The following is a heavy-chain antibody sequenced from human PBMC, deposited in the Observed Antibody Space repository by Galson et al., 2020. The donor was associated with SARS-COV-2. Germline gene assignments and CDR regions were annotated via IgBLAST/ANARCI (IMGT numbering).Heavy chain of an antibody. J-gene: IGHJ5*02. CDR1: GGSISSYY. CDR2: IYYSGST. CDR3: AREDSSGFHNWFDP. Sequence: SETLSLTCTVSGGSISSYYWSWIRQPPGKGLEWIGYIYYSGSTNYNPSLKSRVTISVDTSKNQFSLKLSSVTAADTAVYYCAREDSSGFHNWFDPWGQGTLVTVSS. V-gene: IGHV4-59*13. D-gene: IGHD6-19*01.